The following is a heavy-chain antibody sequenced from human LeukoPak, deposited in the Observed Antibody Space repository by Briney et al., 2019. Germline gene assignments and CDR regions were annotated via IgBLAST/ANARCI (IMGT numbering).Heavy chain of an antibody. Sequence: TSQTLSLTCTVSGGSISSGDYYWSWIRQPPGKGLEWIGYIYYSGSTYYNPSLKSRVTISVDASKNQFSLKLSSVTAADTAVYYCARAKGYCSSTSCPAGYYFDYWGQGTLVTVSS. CDR1: GGSISSGDYY. J-gene: IGHJ4*02. CDR3: ARAKGYCSSTSCPAGYYFDY. D-gene: IGHD2-2*01. CDR2: IYYSGST. V-gene: IGHV4-30-4*08.